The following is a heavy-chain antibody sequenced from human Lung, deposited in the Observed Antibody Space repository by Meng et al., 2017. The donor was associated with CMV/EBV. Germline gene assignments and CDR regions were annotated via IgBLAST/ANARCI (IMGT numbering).Heavy chain of an antibody. J-gene: IGHJ4*02. D-gene: IGHD1-26*01. CDR1: GYTFTNYG. Sequence: QAQLVQSGGEMKKPWAAVKVSCKASGYTFTNYGSTWLRQAPGQGLEWMGWINAYNGDTNYAQTLQGRVTMTTDTSTSTAYMELRSLRSDDTAVYYCARVEVGITSGDYWGQGTLVTVSS. CDR2: INAYNGDT. V-gene: IGHV1-18*01. CDR3: ARVEVGITSGDY.